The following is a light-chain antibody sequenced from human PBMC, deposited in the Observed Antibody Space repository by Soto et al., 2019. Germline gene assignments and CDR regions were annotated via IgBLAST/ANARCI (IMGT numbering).Light chain of an antibody. Sequence: DIQMTQSPSSLSASVGDRVTITCRASQAINNYLAWYQQSPGKVPRLLIYGASTLHSGVPSRFSGSGSGTDFTLTISSLQPEDVSTYYCQKYDTTPLTFGGGTKVEIK. CDR1: QAINNY. CDR3: QKYDTTPLT. V-gene: IGKV1-27*01. CDR2: GAS. J-gene: IGKJ4*01.